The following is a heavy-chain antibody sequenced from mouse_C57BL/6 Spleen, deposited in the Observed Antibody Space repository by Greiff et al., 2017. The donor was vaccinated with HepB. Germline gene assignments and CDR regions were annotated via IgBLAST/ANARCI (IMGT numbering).Heavy chain of an antibody. D-gene: IGHD1-1*01. V-gene: IGHV5-6*01. Sequence: EVQVVESGGDLVKPGGSLKLSCAASGFTFSSYGMSWVRQTPDKRLEWVATISSGGSYTYYPDSVKGRFTISRDNAKNTLYLQMSSLKSEDTAMYYCARQDYVSSYNYFDYWGQGTTLTVSS. CDR1: GFTFSSYG. CDR3: ARQDYVSSYNYFDY. CDR2: ISSGGSYT. J-gene: IGHJ2*01.